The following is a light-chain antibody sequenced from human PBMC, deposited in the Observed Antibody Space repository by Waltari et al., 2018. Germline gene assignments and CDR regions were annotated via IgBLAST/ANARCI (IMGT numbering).Light chain of an antibody. CDR2: DAS. V-gene: IGKV3D-11*01. Sequence: EIVLTQSPATLSLSPGERATLSCRASQDVARQLAWYQQKPGQAPRLLIYDASHRATGIPARFSGSGSGTDFTLTISSLETEDLAVYYCQQRSQWPITSGGGTKVEIK. J-gene: IGKJ4*01. CDR1: QDVARQ. CDR3: QQRSQWPIT.